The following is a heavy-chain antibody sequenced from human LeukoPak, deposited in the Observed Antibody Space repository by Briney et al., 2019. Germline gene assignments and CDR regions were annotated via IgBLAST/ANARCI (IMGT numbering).Heavy chain of an antibody. D-gene: IGHD2-21*02. CDR1: GFIFSRLA. Sequence: GGSLRLSCAGSGFIFSRLAMTWVRQAPGKGLEWVSSISGSGGSTYYADSVKGRFTVSRDNSKNTLYVQMKSLRAEDTAVYYCAKDFVVVPGNVNYFDYWGQGTLVTVSS. V-gene: IGHV3-23*01. CDR3: AKDFVVVPGNVNYFDY. J-gene: IGHJ4*02. CDR2: ISGSGGST.